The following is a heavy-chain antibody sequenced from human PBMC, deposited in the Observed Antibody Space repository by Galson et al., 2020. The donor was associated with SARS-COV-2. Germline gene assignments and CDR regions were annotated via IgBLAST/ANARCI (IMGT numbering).Heavy chain of an antibody. CDR2: IYPGDSDT. J-gene: IGHJ4*02. Sequence: GESLKISCTPSGYKFTDYWVGWVRQTPGKGLEWMGIIYPGDSDTRYNPSFQGQVTISADKSTSTAYLQWTSLKASDTAMYYCARRVTLIRGATITYYFDYWGQGTLVTVSS. V-gene: IGHV5-51*01. CDR3: ARRVTLIRGATITYYFDY. CDR1: GYKFTDYW. D-gene: IGHD3-10*01.